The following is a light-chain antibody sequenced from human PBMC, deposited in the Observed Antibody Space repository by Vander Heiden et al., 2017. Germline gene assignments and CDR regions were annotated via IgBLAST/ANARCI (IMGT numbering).Light chain of an antibody. Sequence: EIVITHSPATLSVSPGERATLSCRASQSVSSNLAWYQQKPGQAPRLLIYGASTRATGIPARFSGSGYGTEFTLTISSRQSEDFAVYYCQQYKNWPPCTFGQGTKLDIK. J-gene: IGKJ2*02. CDR3: QQYKNWPPCT. CDR1: QSVSSN. CDR2: GAS. V-gene: IGKV3-15*01.